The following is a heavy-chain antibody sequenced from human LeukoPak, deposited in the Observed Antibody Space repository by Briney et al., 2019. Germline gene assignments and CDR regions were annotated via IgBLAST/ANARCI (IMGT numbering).Heavy chain of an antibody. CDR1: GGSISSGGYY. D-gene: IGHD2-15*01. Sequence: SETLSLTCTVSGGSISSGGYYWSWIRQHPGKGLEWIGYIYYSGSTYYNPPLKSRVTISVDTSKNQFSLKLSSVTAADTAVYYCARLPSYYSFDYWGQGTLVTVSS. J-gene: IGHJ4*02. V-gene: IGHV4-31*03. CDR2: IYYSGST. CDR3: ARLPSYYSFDY.